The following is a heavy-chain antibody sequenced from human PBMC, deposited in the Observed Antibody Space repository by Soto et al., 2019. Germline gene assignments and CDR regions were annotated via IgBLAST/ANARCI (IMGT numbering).Heavy chain of an antibody. CDR1: GFTVSSNY. Sequence: GGSLRLSCAAAGFTVSSNYMTWVRQAPGKGLEWVSVIYSGGTTYSIDSVKGRFSISRDNSKNTLYLQMKSLRAEDTAVYFCASTRRDGYNNYYYYYGMDVWGQGTTVTVSS. J-gene: IGHJ6*02. V-gene: IGHV3-53*01. CDR2: IYSGGTT. D-gene: IGHD5-12*01. CDR3: ASTRRDGYNNYYYYYGMDV.